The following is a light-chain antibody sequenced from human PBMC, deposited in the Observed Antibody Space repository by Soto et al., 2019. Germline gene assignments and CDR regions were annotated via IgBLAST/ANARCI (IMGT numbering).Light chain of an antibody. CDR1: SGSVSTSYY. CDR3: VLYMGSGIWA. Sequence: QTVVTQEPSFSVSPGATVTLTCGLSSGSVSTSYYPNWYQQTPGQAPRALIYNTNTRSSGVPDRFSGSILGNKAALTITGAQADDESDYYCVLYMGSGIWAFGGGTQLTVL. J-gene: IGLJ2*01. V-gene: IGLV8-61*01. CDR2: NTN.